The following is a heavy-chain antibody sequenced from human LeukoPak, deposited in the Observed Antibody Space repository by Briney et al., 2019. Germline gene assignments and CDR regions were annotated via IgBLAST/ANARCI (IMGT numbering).Heavy chain of an antibody. CDR2: ISSNGGST. J-gene: IGHJ4*02. D-gene: IGHD3-22*01. V-gene: IGHV3-64*01. Sequence: PGGSLRLSCAASGFTFSSYAMHWVRQAPGKGLEYVSAISSNGGSTYYANSVKGRFTISRDNSKNTLYLQVGSLRAEDMAVYYCARYYYDSSGYYYDYWGQGTLVTVSS. CDR3: ARYYYDSSGYYYDY. CDR1: GFTFSSYA.